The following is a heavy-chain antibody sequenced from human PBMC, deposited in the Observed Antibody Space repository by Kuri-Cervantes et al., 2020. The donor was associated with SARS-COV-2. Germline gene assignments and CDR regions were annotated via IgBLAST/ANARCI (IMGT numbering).Heavy chain of an antibody. CDR2: ISSSSSTI. J-gene: IGHJ4*02. V-gene: IGHV3-48*02. D-gene: IGHD6-13*01. Sequence: ETLSLTCAASGFTFSSYSMNWVRQAPGKGLEWVSYISSSSSTIYYADSVKGRFTISRGNAKNSLYLQMNSLRDEDTAVYYCARDYGAAGTVDYWGQGTLVTVSS. CDR3: ARDYGAAGTVDY. CDR1: GFTFSSYS.